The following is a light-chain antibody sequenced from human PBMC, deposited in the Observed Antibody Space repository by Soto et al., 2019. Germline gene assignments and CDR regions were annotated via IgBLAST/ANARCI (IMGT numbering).Light chain of an antibody. J-gene: IGLJ1*01. CDR2: DVN. V-gene: IGLV2-11*01. CDR3: YTYGGSFYV. Sequence: QSVLTQPHSVSGSPGQSVAISCSGTSSDVGGYNYVSWYQQHPGKAPKLIIFDVNKRPSGVPDRFSGSKSGSTASLTISGLQSEDEADYYCYTYGGSFYVVGTGTKVTVL. CDR1: SSDVGGYNY.